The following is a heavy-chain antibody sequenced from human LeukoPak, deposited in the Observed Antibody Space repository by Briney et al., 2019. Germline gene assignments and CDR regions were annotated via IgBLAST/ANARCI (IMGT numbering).Heavy chain of an antibody. CDR2: INPNSGGT. J-gene: IGHJ4*02. CDR1: GYTFTGYY. V-gene: IGHV1-2*02. CDR3: AREPSVGATRDFDY. Sequence: ASVKVSCKASGYTFTGYYMHWVRQAPGQGLEWMGWINPNSGGTNYAQKFQGRVTMTRDTSISTAYMELSRLRSDDTAVYYCAREPSVGATRDFDYWGQGTLVTVSS. D-gene: IGHD1-26*01.